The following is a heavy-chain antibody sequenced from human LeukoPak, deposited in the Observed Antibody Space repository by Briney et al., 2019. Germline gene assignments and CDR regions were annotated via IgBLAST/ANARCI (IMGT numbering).Heavy chain of an antibody. CDR2: IYSGGST. J-gene: IGHJ6*02. Sequence: SGESLRLSCAASGFTVSSNYMSWVRQAPGKGLEWVSVIYSGGSTYYADSVEGRFTISRDNSKNTLYLQMNSLRAEDTAVYYCASRGTTGPYYYYYGMDVWGQGTTVTVSS. CDR1: GFTVSSNY. CDR3: ASRGTTGPYYYYYGMDV. D-gene: IGHD1-7*01. V-gene: IGHV3-53*01.